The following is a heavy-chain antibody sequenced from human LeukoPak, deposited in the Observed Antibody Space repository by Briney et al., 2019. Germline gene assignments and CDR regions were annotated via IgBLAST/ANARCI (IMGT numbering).Heavy chain of an antibody. D-gene: IGHD5-18*01. CDR3: ARYQYSYGYSGVDY. CDR1: GGSISSSSYC. Sequence: SETLSLTCTISGGSISSSSYCWGWLRQPPAKGLEWIGSIYYSGSTYYNPSLKSRVTISVDTSKNQFSLKLSSVTAADTAVYYCARYQYSYGYSGVDYWGQGTLVTVSS. CDR2: IYYSGST. V-gene: IGHV4-39*01. J-gene: IGHJ4*02.